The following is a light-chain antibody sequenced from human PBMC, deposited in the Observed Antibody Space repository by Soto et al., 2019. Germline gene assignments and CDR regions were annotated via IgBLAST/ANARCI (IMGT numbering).Light chain of an antibody. J-gene: IGKJ1*01. CDR2: GAS. V-gene: IGKV3-20*01. Sequence: EIVLTQSPWTLSLSPGQRATLSCRASQSLSSSFLAWYQQKPGQAPRLLIYGASSRAAGVPDRFSGSWSGTDFTLTISSLEPEDFAVYFCHQFATSRTFGQGTKVDMK. CDR3: HQFATSRT. CDR1: QSLSSSF.